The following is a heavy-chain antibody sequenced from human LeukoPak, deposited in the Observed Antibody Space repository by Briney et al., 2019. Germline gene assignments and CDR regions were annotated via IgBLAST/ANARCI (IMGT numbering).Heavy chain of an antibody. Sequence: PGGSLRLSCAASGFTFSNYAMSWVRQAPGKGLEWVATIISSVGTTYYADSVKGRFTISRDNSKNTLYLQMNSLRAEDTAVYYCAKRLHYYFDYWGQGTLVTVSS. J-gene: IGHJ4*02. CDR3: AKRLHYYFDY. CDR1: GFTFSNYA. D-gene: IGHD2-15*01. CDR2: IISSVGTT. V-gene: IGHV3-23*01.